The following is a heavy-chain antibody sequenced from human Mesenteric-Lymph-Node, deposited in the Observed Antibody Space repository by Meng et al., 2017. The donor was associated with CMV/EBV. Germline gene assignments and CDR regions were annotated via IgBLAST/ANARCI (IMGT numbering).Heavy chain of an antibody. D-gene: IGHD6-13*01. CDR2: IPYDGNNE. CDR1: GFTFSSYS. V-gene: IGHV3-30*04. Sequence: LSLTCAASGFTFSSYSMHWVRQAPGKGLEWVAVIPYDGNNEHYADSVRGRFSISRDNSKNTLYLQLNSLRVDDTGVYYCARGTGSGSWLIDSWGQGTLVTVSS. CDR3: ARGTGSGSWLIDS. J-gene: IGHJ4*02.